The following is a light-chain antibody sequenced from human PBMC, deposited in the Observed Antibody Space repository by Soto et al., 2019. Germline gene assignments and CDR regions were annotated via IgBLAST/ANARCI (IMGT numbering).Light chain of an antibody. CDR3: AAWDDSLRGRV. Sequence: QSVLTQPPSASGTPGQRVTISCSGSNSNIGSNTVSWYQQLPGTAPKSLIYSDNQRTSGVPDRISGSRSGTSASLAISGLQSDDEAEYYCAAWDDSLRGRVFGGGTKLTVL. V-gene: IGLV1-44*01. CDR2: SDN. CDR1: NSNIGSNT. J-gene: IGLJ2*01.